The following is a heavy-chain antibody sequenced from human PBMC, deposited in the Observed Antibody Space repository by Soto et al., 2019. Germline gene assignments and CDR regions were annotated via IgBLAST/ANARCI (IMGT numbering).Heavy chain of an antibody. CDR1: GGTFSSYG. V-gene: IGHV1-69*01. CDR3: ARSVGVTTLSYLDY. J-gene: IGHJ4*02. Sequence: QVPLVQSGAEVKKPGSSVRVSCKAAGGTFSSYGISWVRQAPGQGLEWMGGIIPMFGTATHTQNFQGRLTITADESTSTAYMELSSLRSEDTAMYFCARSVGVTTLSYLDYWGQGTLVTVSS. CDR2: IIPMFGTA. D-gene: IGHD1-26*01.